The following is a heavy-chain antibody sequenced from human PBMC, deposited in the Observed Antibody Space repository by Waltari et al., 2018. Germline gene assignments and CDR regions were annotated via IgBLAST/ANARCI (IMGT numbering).Heavy chain of an antibody. CDR1: GFPFSSYA. V-gene: IGHV3-64*01. CDR3: ARDKVGSSDY. Sequence: EVQLVESGGGLVQPGGSLRLPCAASGFPFSSYAMHWVRLAPGRGLEYVSSITSNGDTTYYANSVKGRFTMSRDNSKNTLYLQMGSLRDEDMAVYYCARDKVGSSDYWGQGTLVTVSS. J-gene: IGHJ4*02. CDR2: ITSNGDTT. D-gene: IGHD1-26*01.